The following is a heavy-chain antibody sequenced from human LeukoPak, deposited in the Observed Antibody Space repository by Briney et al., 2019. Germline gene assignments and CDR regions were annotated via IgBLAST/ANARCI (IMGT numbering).Heavy chain of an antibody. Sequence: PGGSLRLSCAAAGFTFSSYWMTWVRQAPGKWLEWVANIKQDGSEKYYVDSVKGRFTISRDNAKNSLYLQMKRMTAKAMAVYYCASLQVTAAPGMNFDSWGQGTLVTVSS. D-gene: IGHD6-13*01. V-gene: IGHV3-7*05. J-gene: IGHJ4*02. CDR3: ASLQVTAAPGMNFDS. CDR2: IKQDGSEK. CDR1: GFTFSSYW.